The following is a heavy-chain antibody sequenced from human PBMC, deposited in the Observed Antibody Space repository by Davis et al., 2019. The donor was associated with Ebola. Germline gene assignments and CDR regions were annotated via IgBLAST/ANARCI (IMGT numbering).Heavy chain of an antibody. Sequence: PSETLSLTCAVSGGSISSSNWWSWVRQPPGKGLEWIGEIYHSGSTNYNPSLKSRVTISVDTSKNQFSLKLSSVTAADTAVYYCARASVAGTPYFQHWGQGTLVTVSS. CDR2: IYHSGST. D-gene: IGHD6-19*01. V-gene: IGHV4-4*02. CDR3: ARASVAGTPYFQH. J-gene: IGHJ1*01. CDR1: GGSISSSNW.